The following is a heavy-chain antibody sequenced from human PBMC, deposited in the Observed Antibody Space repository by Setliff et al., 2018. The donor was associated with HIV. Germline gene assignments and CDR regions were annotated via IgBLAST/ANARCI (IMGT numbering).Heavy chain of an antibody. D-gene: IGHD1-26*01. Sequence: SESLSLTCAVSGYSISSGYYWGWIRQPPGKGLEWIGSIYHSGSTYYNPSLKSRVTISVDTSKNQFSLKLSSVTAADTAVYYCARGRYSGSYGYWGQGTLVTVSS. CDR3: ARGRYSGSYGY. J-gene: IGHJ4*02. CDR1: GYSISSGYY. V-gene: IGHV4-38-2*01. CDR2: IYHSGST.